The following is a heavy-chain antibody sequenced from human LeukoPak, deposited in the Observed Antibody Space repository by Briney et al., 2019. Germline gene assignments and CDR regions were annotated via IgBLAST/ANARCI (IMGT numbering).Heavy chain of an antibody. CDR1: GYSISSGYY. V-gene: IGHV4-38-2*02. Sequence: SETLSLTCAVSGYSISSGYYWGWIRQPPGKGLEWIGSIYRSGSTYYNPSLKSRVTISVDTSKYQFSLKLSSVTAADTAVYYCARDIVVVPAVTNENFDYWGQGTLVTVSS. D-gene: IGHD2-2*01. CDR2: IYRSGST. J-gene: IGHJ4*02. CDR3: ARDIVVVPAVTNENFDY.